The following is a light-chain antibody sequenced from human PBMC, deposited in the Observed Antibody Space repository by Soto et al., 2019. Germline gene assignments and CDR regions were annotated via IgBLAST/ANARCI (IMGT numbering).Light chain of an antibody. CDR1: QTISSH. CDR2: AAS. CDR3: QQSYTTPIT. V-gene: IGKV1-39*01. Sequence: DIQMTHSPSSLSASVGDRVIITCRASQTISSHLNWYQQKPGKAPNLLVYAASSLQSGVPSRFTGSGSGTDFTLTISSLQPEDFATYFCQQSYTTPITFGQGTRLEI. J-gene: IGKJ5*01.